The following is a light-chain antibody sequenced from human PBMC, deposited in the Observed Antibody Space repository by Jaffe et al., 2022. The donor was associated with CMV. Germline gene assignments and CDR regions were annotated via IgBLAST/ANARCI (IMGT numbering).Light chain of an antibody. CDR2: KAS. J-gene: IGKJ1*01. Sequence: DIQMTQSPSTLSASVGDRVTITCRASQSISNWLAWYQQKPGKAPKLLIYKASSLESGVPSRFSGSGSGTEFTLTISSLQPDDFATYYCQQYNNYPWTFGQGTEVEIK. CDR3: QQYNNYPWT. V-gene: IGKV1-5*03. CDR1: QSISNW.